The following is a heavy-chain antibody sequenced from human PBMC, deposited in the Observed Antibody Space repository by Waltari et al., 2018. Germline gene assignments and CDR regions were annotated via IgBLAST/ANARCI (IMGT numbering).Heavy chain of an antibody. Sequence: EVQLVESGGGLVQPGGSLRLSCGASGFSFSRYWMSWVRQTPGKGLEWVANINYDGSQKYYVDSVKGQFTISRDNAKNSVYLQMNSLRVEDTAVYYCAKSRGFEYWGQGTLITVSS. V-gene: IGHV3-7*01. CDR3: AKSRGFEY. CDR1: GFSFSRYW. CDR2: INYDGSQK. D-gene: IGHD2-2*01. J-gene: IGHJ4*02.